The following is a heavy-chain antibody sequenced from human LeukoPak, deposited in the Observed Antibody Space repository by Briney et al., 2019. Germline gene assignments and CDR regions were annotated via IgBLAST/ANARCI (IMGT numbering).Heavy chain of an antibody. D-gene: IGHD2-21*02. J-gene: IGHJ3*02. V-gene: IGHV4-39*01. CDR2: IYYSGST. CDR3: ARGWVVATAIRYDAFDI. CDR1: GGSISSSSYY. Sequence: PSETLSLTCTVSGGSISSSSYYWGWIRQPPGKGLEWIGSIYYSGSTYYNPSLKSRVTISVDTSKNQFSLKLSSVTAADTAVYYCARGWVVATAIRYDAFDIWGQGTMVTVSS.